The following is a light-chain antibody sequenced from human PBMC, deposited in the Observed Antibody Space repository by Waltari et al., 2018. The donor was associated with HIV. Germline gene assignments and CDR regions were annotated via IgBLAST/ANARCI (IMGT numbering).Light chain of an antibody. V-gene: IGKV1-6*01. CDR1: QGITND. CDR2: AAS. CDR3: LQDFSYPRT. J-gene: IGKJ1*01. Sequence: AIQMTPSPPSLSASVGHKVSLTCRASQGITNDLGWYQEKPGEAPKLLIYAASSLQTGVPSRFSGSGSGTDFTLTISNLQPEDFATYYCLQDFSYPRTFGQGTKVEIK.